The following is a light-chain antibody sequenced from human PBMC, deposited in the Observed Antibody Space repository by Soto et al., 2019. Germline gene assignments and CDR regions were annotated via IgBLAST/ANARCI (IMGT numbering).Light chain of an antibody. J-gene: IGKJ2*01. CDR2: GAS. CDR3: QVYGDSPMYT. CDR1: QSVSNNA. V-gene: IGKV3-20*01. Sequence: EIVLTQSPGTLSLSPGERATLSCRASQSVSNNALAWYQQKPGQAPRLLIYGASNRVTGIPDVFSGSGSGTDFTLTISRLEAEDFAVYYCQVYGDSPMYTFGQGTKVDIK.